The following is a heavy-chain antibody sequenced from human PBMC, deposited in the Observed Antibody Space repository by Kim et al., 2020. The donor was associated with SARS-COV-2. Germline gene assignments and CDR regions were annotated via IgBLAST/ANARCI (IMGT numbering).Heavy chain of an antibody. CDR3: ARARRMAAAGSTQRNYYYYYVMDV. Sequence: SETLSLTCTVSGGSISTYYWSWIRQPPGEGLEWIGCIYYSGSTNYNPSLKSRVAISVDTSKNQYYLKLSSVTAADTAVYYCARARRMAAAGSTQRNYYYYYVMDVWGQGTTVTVSS. J-gene: IGHJ6*02. CDR2: IYYSGST. V-gene: IGHV4-59*13. D-gene: IGHD6-13*01. CDR1: GGSISTYY.